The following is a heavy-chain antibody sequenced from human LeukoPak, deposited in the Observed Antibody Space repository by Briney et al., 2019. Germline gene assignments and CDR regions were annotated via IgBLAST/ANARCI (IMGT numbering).Heavy chain of an antibody. Sequence: SVKVSCKASGGTFSSYAISWVRQAPGQGLEWMGGIIPIFGTANYAQKFQGRVTITADKSTSTAYMELSSLRSEDTAVYYCARSPLAYCGGDCYGTVYYYYYYMDVWGKGTTVTVSS. D-gene: IGHD2-21*02. CDR1: GGTFSSYA. CDR3: ARSPLAYCGGDCYGTVYYYYYYMDV. J-gene: IGHJ6*03. V-gene: IGHV1-69*06. CDR2: IIPIFGTA.